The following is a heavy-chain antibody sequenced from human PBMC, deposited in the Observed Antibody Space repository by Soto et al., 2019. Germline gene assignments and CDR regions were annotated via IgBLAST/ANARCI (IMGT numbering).Heavy chain of an antibody. V-gene: IGHV1-8*01. CDR2: MNPNSGNT. Sequence: QVQLVQSGAEVKKPGASVKVSCKASGYTFTSYDINWVRQATGQGLEWMGWMNPNSGNTGYAQKFQGRVTMTRNTSISTAYRELSSLRSEDTAVYYCARGRMVARLYWFDPWGQGTLVTVSS. CDR3: ARGRMVARLYWFDP. D-gene: IGHD2-15*01. CDR1: GYTFTSYD. J-gene: IGHJ5*02.